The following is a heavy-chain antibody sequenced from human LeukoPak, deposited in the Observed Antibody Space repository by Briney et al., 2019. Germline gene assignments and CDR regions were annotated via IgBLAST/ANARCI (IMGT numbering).Heavy chain of an antibody. CDR2: IIPIFGTA. J-gene: IGHJ4*02. Sequence: GASVKVSCKASGGTFSSYAISWVRQAPGQGLEWMGGIIPIFGTANYAQKFQGRVTITADESTSTAYMELSSLRSEDTAVYYCASTSYYDFWSGYEGDHYWGQGTLVTVSS. CDR1: GGTFSSYA. V-gene: IGHV1-69*13. D-gene: IGHD3-3*01. CDR3: ASTSYYDFWSGYEGDHY.